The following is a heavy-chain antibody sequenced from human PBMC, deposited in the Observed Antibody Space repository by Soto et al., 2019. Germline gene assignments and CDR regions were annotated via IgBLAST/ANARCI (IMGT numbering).Heavy chain of an antibody. CDR2: IKQDGSEK. J-gene: IGHJ3*02. CDR1: GFTFSSYW. V-gene: IGHV3-7*01. Sequence: GGSLRLSCAASGFTFSSYWMSWVRQAPGKGLEWVANIKQDGSEKYYVDSVKGRFTISRDNAKNSLYLQMNSLRAEDTAVYYCARAPLFWSGYYRGAFDIWGQGTMVTVSS. D-gene: IGHD3-3*01. CDR3: ARAPLFWSGYYRGAFDI.